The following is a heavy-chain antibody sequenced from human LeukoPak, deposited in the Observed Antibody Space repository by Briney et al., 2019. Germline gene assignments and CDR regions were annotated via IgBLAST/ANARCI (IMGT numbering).Heavy chain of an antibody. V-gene: IGHV3-48*02. D-gene: IGHD6-13*01. CDR1: GFTFSSYA. J-gene: IGHJ4*02. CDR2: TSSSSSTI. Sequence: GGSLRLSCAASGFTFSSYAMSWVRQAPGKGLEWVSYTSSSSSTIYYADSVKGRFTISRDNAKNSLYLQMNSLREEDTAVYYCARVGYDNTRPAPYWGQGTLVTVSS. CDR3: ARVGYDNTRPAPY.